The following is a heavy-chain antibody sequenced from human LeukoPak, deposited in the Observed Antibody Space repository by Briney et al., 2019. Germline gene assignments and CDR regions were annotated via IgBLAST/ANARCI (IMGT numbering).Heavy chain of an antibody. CDR2: ISAYNGNT. CDR1: GYTFTSYG. J-gene: IGHJ6*02. CDR3: ARTGNYYDSSGYYSTDYYGMDV. Sequence: ASVKVSCKASGYTFTSYGISWVRQAPGQGLEWMGWISAYNGNTNYAQKLQGRVTMTTDTSTSTAYMELRSLRSDDTAVYYCARTGNYYDSSGYYSTDYYGMDVWGQGTTVTVSS. D-gene: IGHD3-22*01. V-gene: IGHV1-18*01.